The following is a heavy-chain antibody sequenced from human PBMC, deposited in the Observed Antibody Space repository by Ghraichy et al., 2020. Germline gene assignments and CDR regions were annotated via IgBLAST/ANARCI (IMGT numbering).Heavy chain of an antibody. J-gene: IGHJ4*02. CDR2: IIPILGIA. V-gene: IGHV1-69*04. D-gene: IGHD2-21*02. Sequence: SVKVSCKASGGTFSSYTISWVRQAPGQGLEWMGRIIPILGIANYAQKFQGRVTITADKSTSTAYMELSSLRSEDTAVYYCARDPSNCGGDCVDYWGQGTLVTVSS. CDR1: GGTFSSYT. CDR3: ARDPSNCGGDCVDY.